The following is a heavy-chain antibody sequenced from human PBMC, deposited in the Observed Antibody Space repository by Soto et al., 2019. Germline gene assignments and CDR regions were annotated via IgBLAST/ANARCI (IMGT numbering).Heavy chain of an antibody. Sequence: EVQLVDSGGGLVQPGGSLRLSCAASGFTFSDHYMDWVRQAPGKGLEWVGRSRNKANSYSTEYAASVKGRFTISRDVSKNSLYLQMNSLKTEDTAVYYCVRGAYGPWRMDVWGQGTSVTVSS. CDR3: VRGAYGPWRMDV. D-gene: IGHD3-10*01. J-gene: IGHJ6*02. CDR2: SRNKANSYST. CDR1: GFTFSDHY. V-gene: IGHV3-72*01.